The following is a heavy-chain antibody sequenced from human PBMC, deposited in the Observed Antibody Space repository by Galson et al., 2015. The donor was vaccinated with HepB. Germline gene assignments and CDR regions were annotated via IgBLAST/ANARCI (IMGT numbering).Heavy chain of an antibody. J-gene: IGHJ3*01. Sequence: CAISGDSVSSNSAAWNWIRQSPSRGLEWLGRTYYRSKWYYDYAVSVKSRINIIPDTSKNQFSLQLNSVTPEDTAVYYCARDLTVVVQSYPFDVWGQGTMVTVSS. CDR1: GDSVSSNSAA. V-gene: IGHV6-1*01. D-gene: IGHD2-15*01. CDR2: TYYRSKWYY. CDR3: ARDLTVVVQSYPFDV.